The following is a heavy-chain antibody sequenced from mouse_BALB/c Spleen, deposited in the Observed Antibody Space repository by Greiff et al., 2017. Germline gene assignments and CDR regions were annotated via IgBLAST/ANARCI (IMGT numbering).Heavy chain of an antibody. CDR1: GFTFSSFG. CDR3: ARSYYGNAMDY. D-gene: IGHD2-1*01. CDR2: ISSGSSTI. Sequence: EVHLVESGGGLVQPGGSRKLSCAASGFTFSSFGMHWVRQAPEKGLECVAYISSGSSTIYYADTVKGRFTISRDNPKNTLFLQMTSLRSEDTAMYYCARSYYGNAMDYWGQGTSVTVSS. V-gene: IGHV5-17*02. J-gene: IGHJ4*01.